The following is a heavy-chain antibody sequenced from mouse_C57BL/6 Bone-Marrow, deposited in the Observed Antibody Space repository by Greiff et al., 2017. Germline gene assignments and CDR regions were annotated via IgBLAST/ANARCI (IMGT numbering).Heavy chain of an antibody. J-gene: IGHJ4*01. CDR1: GFTFSSYG. CDR3: AIHLIITTVGAMDY. Sequence: EVKLMESGGDLVKPGGSLKLSCAASGFTFSSYGMSWVRQTPDKRLEWVATISSGGSYTYYPDSVKGRFTISRDNAKNTLYLQMSSLKSEDTAMYYCAIHLIITTVGAMDYWGQGTSVTVSS. V-gene: IGHV5-6*01. CDR2: ISSGGSYT. D-gene: IGHD1-1*01.